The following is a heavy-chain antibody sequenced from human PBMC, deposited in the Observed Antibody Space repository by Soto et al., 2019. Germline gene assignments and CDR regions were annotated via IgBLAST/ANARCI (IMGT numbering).Heavy chain of an antibody. V-gene: IGHV1-18*01. CDR3: ARDWYPRFDP. Sequence: QIRLGQSGGEVRTPGASVKVSCKASGYTFSSYGITWVRQAPGQGLEWLGWINPSSVETNYAQTLQGRVTVTTDTSTTTGYIELRNLTVDDTAVYYCARDWYPRFDPWGQGTLVTVSS. CDR1: GYTFSSYG. D-gene: IGHD6-13*01. J-gene: IGHJ5*02. CDR2: INPSSVET.